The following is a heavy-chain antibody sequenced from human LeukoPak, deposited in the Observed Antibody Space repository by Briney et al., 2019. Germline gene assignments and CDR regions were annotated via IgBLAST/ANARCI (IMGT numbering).Heavy chain of an antibody. CDR1: GFTFSSYA. CDR2: ISGSGGST. CDR3: AKGGGTRWLQLYYFDY. Sequence: GGSLRLSCAASGFTFSSYAMSWVRQAPGKGLEWVSAISGSGGSTYYADSVKGRFTISRDNSENTLYLQMNSLRAEDTDVYYCAKGGGTRWLQLYYFDYWGQGTLVTVSS. J-gene: IGHJ4*02. D-gene: IGHD5-24*01. V-gene: IGHV3-23*01.